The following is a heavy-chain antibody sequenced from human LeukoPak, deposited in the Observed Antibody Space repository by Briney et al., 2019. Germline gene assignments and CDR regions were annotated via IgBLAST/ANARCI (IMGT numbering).Heavy chain of an antibody. CDR3: ARDRYPRSLELLWFGESKRYAFDI. CDR1: GFTFSSYW. D-gene: IGHD3-10*01. V-gene: IGHV3-7*01. Sequence: GGSLRLSCAASGFTFSSYWMSWVRQAPGKGLEWVANIKQDGSEKYYVDSVKGRFTISRDNAKNSLYLQMNSLRAEDTAVYYCARDRYPRSLELLWFGESKRYAFDIWGQGTMVTVSS. CDR2: IKQDGSEK. J-gene: IGHJ3*02.